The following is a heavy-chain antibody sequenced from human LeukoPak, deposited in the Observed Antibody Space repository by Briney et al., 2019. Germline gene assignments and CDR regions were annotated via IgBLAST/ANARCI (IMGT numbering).Heavy chain of an antibody. V-gene: IGHV4-30-2*01. Sequence: PSETLSLTCGVSGGALSSGTNSWSWLRKPPGRGLEWIGYIYHSGSTHYNPSLKSRVTISVDRSKNQFSLKLRSVTAADTAVYYCARGRGAFIFDFWGQGTLVTVSS. J-gene: IGHJ4*02. CDR3: ARGRGAFIFDF. CDR2: IYHSGST. D-gene: IGHD5-12*01. CDR1: GGALSSGTNS.